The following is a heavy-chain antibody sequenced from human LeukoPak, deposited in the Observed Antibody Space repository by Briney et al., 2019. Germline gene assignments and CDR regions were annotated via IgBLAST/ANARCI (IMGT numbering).Heavy chain of an antibody. Sequence: PSETLSLTCAVYGGSFSGYYWSWIRQPPGKGLEWIGEINHSGSTNYHPSLKSRVTISVDTSKNQFSLKLSSVTAADTAVYYCARMSALTPYYYYYYYMDVWGKGTTVTVSS. J-gene: IGHJ6*03. CDR2: INHSGST. CDR1: GGSFSGYY. V-gene: IGHV4-34*01. D-gene: IGHD6-6*01. CDR3: ARMSALTPYYYYYYYMDV.